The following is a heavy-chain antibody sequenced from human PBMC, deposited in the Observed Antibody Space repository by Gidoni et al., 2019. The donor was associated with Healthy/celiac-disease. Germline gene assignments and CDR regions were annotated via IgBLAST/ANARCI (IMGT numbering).Heavy chain of an antibody. CDR2: INHSGST. CDR1: GWSFIGYY. V-gene: IGHV4-34*01. Sequence: QVQLQQWRSGLLKPSETLSLTCAVYGWSFIGYYWSWIRQPPGKGLEWIGEINHSGSTNYNPALKSRGTISVDTSKNQFSLKLSSVTAEDTAVYYCARGRNWNLYYYMDVWGKGTTVTVSS. J-gene: IGHJ6*03. CDR3: ARGRNWNLYYYMDV. D-gene: IGHD1-20*01.